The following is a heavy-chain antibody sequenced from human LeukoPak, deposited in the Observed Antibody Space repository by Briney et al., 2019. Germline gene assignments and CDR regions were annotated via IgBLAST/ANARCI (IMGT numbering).Heavy chain of an antibody. CDR1: GYTFTGYY. J-gene: IGHJ3*02. V-gene: IGHV1-46*01. D-gene: IGHD6-13*01. CDR2: NNPKSGST. CDR3: GRAGRVGYIGAFDI. Sequence: ASVKVSCKASGYTFTGYYMHWVRQAPGQGLEWMGWNNPKSGSTSYAQKFQGRVSITRDTSPSTVYMELSSLRSEDTAVYYCGRAGRVGYIGAFDIWGQGTMVTVSS.